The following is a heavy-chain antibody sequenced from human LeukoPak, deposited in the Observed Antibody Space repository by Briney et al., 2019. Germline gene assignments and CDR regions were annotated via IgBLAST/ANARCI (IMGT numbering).Heavy chain of an antibody. J-gene: IGHJ5*02. CDR2: IGYDGSNK. CDR1: GFTFSSYG. Sequence: GGSLRLSCAASGFTFSSYGVHWGRQAPGKGREWGAVIGYDGSNKYYADSIKGLFTISRDNSKTTMYLQTHSLRAEATAVSSCAREGRPSSSYNWFDPWGQGTLVTVSS. CDR3: AREGRPSSSYNWFDP. V-gene: IGHV3-33*01. D-gene: IGHD1-26*01.